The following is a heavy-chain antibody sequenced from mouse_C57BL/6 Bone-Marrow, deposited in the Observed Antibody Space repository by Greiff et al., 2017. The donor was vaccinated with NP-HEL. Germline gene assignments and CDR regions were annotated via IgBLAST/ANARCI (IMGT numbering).Heavy chain of an antibody. Sequence: QVQLKQPGAELVKPGASVKLSCKASGYTFTSYWMQWVKQRPGQGLEWIGEIDPSDSYTNYNQKFKGKATLTVDTSSSTAYMQLSSLTSEDSAVYYCAKLGRDAYWGKGTLVTVSA. CDR3: AKLGRDAY. D-gene: IGHD4-1*01. V-gene: IGHV1-50*01. CDR1: GYTFTSYW. J-gene: IGHJ3*01. CDR2: IDPSDSYT.